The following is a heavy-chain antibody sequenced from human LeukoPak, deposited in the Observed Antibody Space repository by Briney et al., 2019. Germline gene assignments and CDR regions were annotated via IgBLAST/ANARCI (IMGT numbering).Heavy chain of an antibody. CDR2: ISGSGGTT. V-gene: IGHV3-23*01. CDR1: GFTFSSYA. Sequence: GGSLRLSCAASGFTFSSYATTWVRQAPGRGLEWVSTISGSGGTTYYRDSVKGRFTISRDNSKSTLYLQMNIPRAEDTAVYYCVRDPSGSGFAFDSWGQGALVTVSS. CDR3: VRDPSGSGFAFDS. J-gene: IGHJ4*02. D-gene: IGHD1-1*01.